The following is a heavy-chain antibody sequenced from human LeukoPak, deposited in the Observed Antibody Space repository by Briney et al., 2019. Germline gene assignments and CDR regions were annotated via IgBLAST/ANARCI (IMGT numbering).Heavy chain of an antibody. D-gene: IGHD1-26*01. V-gene: IGHV3-74*01. CDR2: INSDDSRT. J-gene: IGHJ4*02. Sequence: AGGSLRLSCAASGFTFSAFRMHWVRQAPGKGLVWVSRINSDDSRTTYADSVKGRFTISRDNAKNTLYLQMNSLRAEDTAVYYCTRVGLTSGSYFSFDYWGQGTLVTVSS. CDR3: TRVGLTSGSYFSFDY. CDR1: GFTFSAFR.